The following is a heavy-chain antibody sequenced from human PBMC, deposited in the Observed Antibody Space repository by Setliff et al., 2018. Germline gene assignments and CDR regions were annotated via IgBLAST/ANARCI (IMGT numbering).Heavy chain of an antibody. CDR3: ARQPPPPNYFDSGGLDY. J-gene: IGHJ4*02. V-gene: IGHV1-69*02. CDR2: VIPVLDIT. D-gene: IGHD3-22*01. CDR1: GGPLNSYS. Sequence: ASVKVSCKASGGPLNSYSFSWVRQAPGQGLEWMGRVIPVLDITRYSQKFQGRVTITADKSTGIIYMELTSMRSDDTAVDYCARQPPPPNYFDSGGLDYWGQGTLVTVSS.